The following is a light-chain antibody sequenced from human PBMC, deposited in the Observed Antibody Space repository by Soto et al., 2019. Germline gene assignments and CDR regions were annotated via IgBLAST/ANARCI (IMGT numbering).Light chain of an antibody. J-gene: IGKJ1*01. Sequence: EIVLTQSPATLSLSPGERATLSCRASQSVGSYLAWYQQKPGQAPRLLIYDALNRATGIPARFSGSGSGTGFTLTISSLEPEDFVVYFCQQRSNWPPTFGQGTKVDIK. V-gene: IGKV3-11*01. CDR2: DAL. CDR3: QQRSNWPPT. CDR1: QSVGSY.